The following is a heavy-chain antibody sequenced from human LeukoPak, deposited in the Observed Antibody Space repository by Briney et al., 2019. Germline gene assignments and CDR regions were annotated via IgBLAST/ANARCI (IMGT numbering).Heavy chain of an antibody. CDR2: IRSKAYGGTT. V-gene: IGHV3-49*03. CDR1: GFTFGDYA. Sequence: PGGSLRLSCTASGFTFGDYAMSWFRQAPGKGLEWVGFIRSKAYGGTTEYAASVKGRFTISRDDSKSIAYLQMNSLKTEDTAVYYCTRDKVSWIAVAGNDYWGQGTLVTVSS. D-gene: IGHD6-19*01. CDR3: TRDKVSWIAVAGNDY. J-gene: IGHJ4*02.